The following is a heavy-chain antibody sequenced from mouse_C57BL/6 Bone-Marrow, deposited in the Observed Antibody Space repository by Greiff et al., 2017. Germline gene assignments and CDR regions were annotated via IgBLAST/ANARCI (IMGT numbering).Heavy chain of an antibody. J-gene: IGHJ2*01. CDR3: ARGCFDY. CDR1: GYTFTSYW. Sequence: VKLQQPGAELVMPGASVKLSCKASGYTFTSYWMHWVKQRPGQGLEWIGEIDPYDSYTNYNQKFKGKSTLTVDKSSSTAYMQLSSLTSEDSAVYSCARGCFDYWGQGTTLTVSS. CDR2: IDPYDSYT. V-gene: IGHV1-69*01.